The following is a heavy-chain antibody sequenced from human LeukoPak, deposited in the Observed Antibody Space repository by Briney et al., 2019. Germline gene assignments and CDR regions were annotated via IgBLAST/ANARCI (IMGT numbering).Heavy chain of an antibody. Sequence: PSETLSLTCTVSGGSISSSSYYWGWIRQPPGKGLEWIGSIYYSGSTYYNPSLKSRVTISVDTSKNQFSLKLSSVTAADTAVYYRASYGPYYYDSSGYYYSYYFGYWGQGTLVTVSS. CDR3: ASYGPYYYDSSGYYYSYYFGY. J-gene: IGHJ4*02. D-gene: IGHD3-22*01. V-gene: IGHV4-39*01. CDR2: IYYSGST. CDR1: GGSISSSSYY.